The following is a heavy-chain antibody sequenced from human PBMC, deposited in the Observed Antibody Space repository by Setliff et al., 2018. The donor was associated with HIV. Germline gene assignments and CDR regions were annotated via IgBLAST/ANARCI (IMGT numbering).Heavy chain of an antibody. J-gene: IGHJ6*03. V-gene: IGHV4-61*09. D-gene: IGHD5-18*01. CDR1: DASISVGTYY. Sequence: PSETLSLTCSVSDASISVGTYYWSWIRQPAGKGLEWIGHVYTCGSTSGSTNYNPSLKSRVTISVDTSKNQFSLKLSSVTAADTAVYYCARGSRGYSYAYYYYYMDVWGKGTTVTVSS. CDR3: ARGSRGYSYAYYYYYMDV. CDR2: VYTCGSTSGST.